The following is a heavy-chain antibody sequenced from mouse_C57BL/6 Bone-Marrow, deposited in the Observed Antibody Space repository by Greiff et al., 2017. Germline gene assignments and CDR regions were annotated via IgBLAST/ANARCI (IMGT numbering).Heavy chain of an antibody. V-gene: IGHV1-64*01. J-gene: IGHJ2*01. CDR3: ARETDSGSSYRFDY. CDR2: IHPTSGST. CDR1: GYTFTSYW. Sequence: VQLQQPGAELVKPGASVKLSCKASGYTFTSYWMHWVKQRPGQGLEWIGMIHPTSGSTNYNEKFKSKATLTVDKSSSTAYMQLSSLTSEDSAVYYCARETDSGSSYRFDYWGQGTTLTVSS. D-gene: IGHD1-1*01.